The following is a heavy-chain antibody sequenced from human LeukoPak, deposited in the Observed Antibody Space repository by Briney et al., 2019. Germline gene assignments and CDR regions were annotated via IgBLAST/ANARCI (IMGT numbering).Heavy chain of an antibody. V-gene: IGHV3-30*18. CDR2: ISYDGSNK. CDR3: AKGEYYYDPADAFDI. D-gene: IGHD3-22*01. CDR1: GFTFSSYG. Sequence: GGSLRLSCAASGFTFSSYGMHWVRQAPGKGLEWVVVISYDGSNKYYADSVKGRSTISRDNSKNTLYLQMNSLRAEDTAVYYCAKGEYYYDPADAFDIWGQGTMVTVSS. J-gene: IGHJ3*02.